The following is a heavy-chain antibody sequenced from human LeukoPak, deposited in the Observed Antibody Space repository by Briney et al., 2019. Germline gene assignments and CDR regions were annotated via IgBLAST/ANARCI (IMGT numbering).Heavy chain of an antibody. J-gene: IGHJ6*03. D-gene: IGHD3-9*01. CDR1: GGSISTGYY. V-gene: IGHV4-34*01. CDR3: ARGDWVRRVYYYYYYMDV. Sequence: SETLSLTCTVSGGSISTGYYWGWIRQPPGKGLEWIGEINHSGSTNYNPSLKSRVTISVDTSKNQFSLKLSSVTAADTAVYYCARGDWVRRVYYYYYYMDVWGKGTTVTVSS. CDR2: INHSGST.